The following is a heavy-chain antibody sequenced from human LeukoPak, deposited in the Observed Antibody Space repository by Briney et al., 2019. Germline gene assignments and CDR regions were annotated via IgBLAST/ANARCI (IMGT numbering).Heavy chain of an antibody. CDR1: GGTFSSYA. J-gene: IGHJ5*02. Sequence: SVKVSCKASGGTFSSYAISWVRQAPGQGLEWMGRIIPILGIANYAQKFQGRVTITADKSTSTAYMELSSPRSEDTAVYYCARDRKFDSGYDPWGQGTLVTVSS. CDR2: IIPILGIA. D-gene: IGHD5-12*01. V-gene: IGHV1-69*04. CDR3: ARDRKFDSGYDP.